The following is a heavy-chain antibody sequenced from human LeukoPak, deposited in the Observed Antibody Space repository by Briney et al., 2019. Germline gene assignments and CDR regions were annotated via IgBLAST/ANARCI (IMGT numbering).Heavy chain of an antibody. Sequence: QPGGSLRLSCAASGFTFSSYAMSWVRQAPGKGLEWVSAISGSGGSTYYADSVKGRFTISSDNSKNTLYLQMNSLRAEDTAVYYCAKDQSLYVWGSPGYWGQGTLVTVSS. D-gene: IGHD3-16*01. CDR2: ISGSGGST. V-gene: IGHV3-23*01. CDR1: GFTFSSYA. J-gene: IGHJ4*02. CDR3: AKDQSLYVWGSPGY.